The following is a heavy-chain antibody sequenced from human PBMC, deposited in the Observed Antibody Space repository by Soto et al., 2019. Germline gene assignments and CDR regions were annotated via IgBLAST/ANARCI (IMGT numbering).Heavy chain of an antibody. CDR2: VYPGGST. CDR3: ARTYSWPYYFDY. D-gene: IGHD2-15*01. Sequence: GGSLRLSCAGSGLSVSSTYMSWVRQAPGKGLEWVSVVYPGGSTYYADSVKGRFTISRDSSKNTLYLQMNSLRAEDTALYYCARTYSWPYYFDYWGQGTLVTVSS. V-gene: IGHV3-53*01. CDR1: GLSVSSTY. J-gene: IGHJ4*02.